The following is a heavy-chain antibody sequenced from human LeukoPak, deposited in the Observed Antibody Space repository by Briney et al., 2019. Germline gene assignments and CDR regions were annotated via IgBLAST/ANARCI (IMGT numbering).Heavy chain of an antibody. V-gene: IGHV3-23*01. CDR2: ISGSGGRT. Sequence: GGSLSLSCAASGFTFSNYAMSWVRQAPGKGLEWVSGISGSGGRTYYADSVKGRFTNTRDNSSNTRYRQMNSLRAEDTAVYCWANGDPPADCWGQGSLVTVSS. CDR3: ANGDPPADC. CDR1: GFTFSNYA. D-gene: IGHD7-27*01. J-gene: IGHJ4*02.